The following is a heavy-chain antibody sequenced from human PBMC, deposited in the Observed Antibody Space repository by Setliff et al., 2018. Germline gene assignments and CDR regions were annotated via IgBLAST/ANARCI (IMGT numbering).Heavy chain of an antibody. Sequence: PGRSLRLSCAASGFSFSDYYMMWIRQAPGKGLEWVGRTKNKANAGYMEYAASVKDRFIISRDDSKNSLYLQMYSLKSDDTAVYYCCSGSYLFVYWGQGSLVTVSS. CDR2: TKNKANAGYM. D-gene: IGHD1-26*01. CDR3: CSGSYLFVY. V-gene: IGHV3-72*01. J-gene: IGHJ4*02. CDR1: GFSFSDYY.